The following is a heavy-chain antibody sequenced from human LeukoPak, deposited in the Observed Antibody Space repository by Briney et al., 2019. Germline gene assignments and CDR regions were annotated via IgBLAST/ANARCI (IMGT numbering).Heavy chain of an antibody. V-gene: IGHV4-39*01. CDR2: IYYSGST. CDR3: ARSSRGYFDY. Sequence: SETLSLTCTVPGGSISSSSYYWGWIRQPPGKGLEWIGSIYYSGSTYYNPSLKSRVTISVDTSKNQFSLKLSSVTAADTAVYYCARSSRGYFDYWGQGTLVTVSS. J-gene: IGHJ4*02. CDR1: GGSISSSSYY.